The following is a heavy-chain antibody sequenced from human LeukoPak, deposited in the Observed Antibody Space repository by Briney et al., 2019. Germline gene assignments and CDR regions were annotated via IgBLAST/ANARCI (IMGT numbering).Heavy chain of an antibody. Sequence: GGSLRLSCAASGLTFSSYAMSWVRQAPGKGLEWVSAISGDGSGTYYTASVKGRFTISRANSKNTLFLQMNSLRVEDTAVYYCAKGGISSVYHAFDIWGLGTMVTVSS. V-gene: IGHV3-23*01. J-gene: IGHJ3*02. CDR3: AKGGISSVYHAFDI. CDR2: ISGDGSGT. D-gene: IGHD1-14*01. CDR1: GLTFSSYA.